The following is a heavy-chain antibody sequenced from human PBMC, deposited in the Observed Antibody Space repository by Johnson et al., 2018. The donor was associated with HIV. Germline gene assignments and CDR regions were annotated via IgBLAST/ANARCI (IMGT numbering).Heavy chain of an antibody. V-gene: IGHV3-30*04. J-gene: IGHJ3*02. Sequence: QVQLVESGGGVVQPGRSLRLSCAASGFTFSSYAMHWVRQAPCKGLEWVAVISYDGSNKYYADSVKGRFTISRDNSKNTLYLQMNSLRAEDTAVYYCARDQSSGPHDAFDIWGQGTMVTVSS. CDR3: ARDQSSGPHDAFDI. CDR2: ISYDGSNK. D-gene: IGHD3-22*01. CDR1: GFTFSSYA.